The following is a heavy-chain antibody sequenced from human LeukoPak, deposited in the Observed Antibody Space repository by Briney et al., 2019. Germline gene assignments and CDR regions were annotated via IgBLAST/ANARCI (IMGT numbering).Heavy chain of an antibody. CDR1: GGSISSDY. Sequence: SETLSLTCTVSGGSISSDYWSWIRQPPGKGLEWIGYIYFSGSTNYNPSLKSRVTISVDTSKTQLSLKLSSVTAADTAVYYCARGSSSGYYFGYNWFDPWGQGTLVTVSS. V-gene: IGHV4-59*12. D-gene: IGHD3-22*01. CDR2: IYFSGST. CDR3: ARGSSSGYYFGYNWFDP. J-gene: IGHJ5*02.